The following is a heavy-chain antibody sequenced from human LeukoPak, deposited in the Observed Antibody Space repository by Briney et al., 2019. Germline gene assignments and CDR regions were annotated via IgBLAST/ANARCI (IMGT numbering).Heavy chain of an antibody. CDR3: ARGGLRYFDWLHPYYFDY. CDR2: ISSSGSTI. J-gene: IGHJ4*02. D-gene: IGHD3-9*01. Sequence: PGGSLRLSCAASGFTFSDYYMSWIRQAPGKGLEWVSYISSSGSTIYYADSVKGRFTISRDNAKNSLYLQMNSLRAEDTAVYYCARGGLRYFDWLHPYYFDYWGQGTLVTVSS. CDR1: GFTFSDYY. V-gene: IGHV3-11*04.